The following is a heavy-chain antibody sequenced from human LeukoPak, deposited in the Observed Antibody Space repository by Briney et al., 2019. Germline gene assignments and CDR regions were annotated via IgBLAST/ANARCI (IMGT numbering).Heavy chain of an antibody. D-gene: IGHD4-17*01. CDR2: ISGGGSTT. CDR1: GFTFTSDW. CDR3: ARDLAYGGDY. Sequence: GGSLRLSCAASGFTFTSDWMHWVRQPPGKGPEWISRISGGGSTTTYADSVKGRFTISRDNAKNTLYLQMSSLRAEDTAVYYCARDLAYGGDYWGQGTLVTVSS. J-gene: IGHJ4*02. V-gene: IGHV3-74*01.